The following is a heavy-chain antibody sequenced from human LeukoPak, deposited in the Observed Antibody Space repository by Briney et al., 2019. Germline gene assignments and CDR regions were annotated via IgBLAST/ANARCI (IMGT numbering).Heavy chain of an antibody. J-gene: IGHJ2*01. V-gene: IGHV1-18*01. CDR1: GYTFISYG. D-gene: IGHD2-21*02. Sequence: ASVKVSFKASGYTFISYGISWVRQALGQGLEWMGWISGYNGNTNYAQNLQGRVTMTTDTSTSTAYMELRSLRSDDTAVYYCARGLGVVTAQSEQPKPRYFDLWGRGTQVTVSS. CDR3: ARGLGVVTAQSEQPKPRYFDL. CDR2: ISGYNGNT.